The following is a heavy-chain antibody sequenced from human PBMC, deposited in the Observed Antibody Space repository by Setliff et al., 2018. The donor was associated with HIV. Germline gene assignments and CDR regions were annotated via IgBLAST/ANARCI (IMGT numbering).Heavy chain of an antibody. CDR2: INAGDDNT. V-gene: IGHV1-3*01. Sequence: ASVKVSCKASGYTFTSYAMHWVRQAPGQRLEWMGYINAGDDNTRYSENFQGRVTFSRDTSASTAYMELSSLRSEDTAVYYCARGSCSGCYLSDYWGLGTLVTVSS. CDR3: ARGSCSGCYLSDY. J-gene: IGHJ4*02. CDR1: GYTFTSYA. D-gene: IGHD6-19*01.